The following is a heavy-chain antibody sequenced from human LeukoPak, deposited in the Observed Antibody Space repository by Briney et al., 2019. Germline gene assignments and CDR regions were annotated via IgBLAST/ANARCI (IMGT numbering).Heavy chain of an antibody. CDR2: IIPILGIA. CDR1: GGTFSSYA. CDR3: ARVTGCGGDCYYFDY. Sequence: GASVKVSCKASGGTFSSYAISWVRQAPGQGLEWMGRIIPILGIANYAQKFQGRVTITADKSTSTAYMELSSLRSEDTAVYYCARVTGCGGDCYYFDYWGQGTLVTVSS. D-gene: IGHD2-21*02. V-gene: IGHV1-69*04. J-gene: IGHJ4*02.